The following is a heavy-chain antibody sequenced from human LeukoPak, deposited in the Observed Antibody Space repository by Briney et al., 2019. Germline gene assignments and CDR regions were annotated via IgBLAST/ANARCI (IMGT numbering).Heavy chain of an antibody. J-gene: IGHJ3*02. Sequence: SVKLSCKASGGTFSSYTISWVRQAPGQGLEWMGRIIPILGIANYAQKFQGRVTITADKSTSTAYMELSSLRSEDTAVYYCARADYGGNSEAAFDIWGQGTMVTVSS. CDR3: ARADYGGNSEAAFDI. D-gene: IGHD4-23*01. V-gene: IGHV1-69*02. CDR2: IIPILGIA. CDR1: GGTFSSYT.